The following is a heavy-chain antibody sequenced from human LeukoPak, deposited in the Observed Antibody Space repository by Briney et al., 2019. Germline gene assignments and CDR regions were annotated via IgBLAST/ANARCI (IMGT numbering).Heavy chain of an antibody. CDR3: ARDVLLDSSGFKGSYYYGMDV. D-gene: IGHD6-19*01. CDR1: GYTFTCYY. V-gene: IGHV1-2*04. CDR2: INPNSGGT. J-gene: IGHJ6*02. Sequence: ASVKVSCKASGYTFTCYYMHWVRQAPGQGLEWMGWINPNSGGTNYAQKFQGWVTMTRDTSISTAYMELSRLRSDDTAVYYCARDVLLDSSGFKGSYYYGMDVWGQGTTVTVSS.